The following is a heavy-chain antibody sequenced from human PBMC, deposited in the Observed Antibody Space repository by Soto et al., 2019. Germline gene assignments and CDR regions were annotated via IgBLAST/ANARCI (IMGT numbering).Heavy chain of an antibody. V-gene: IGHV3-7*01. D-gene: IGHD6-13*01. CDR2: IKQDGSEK. CDR1: GFTFSSYW. J-gene: IGHJ6*02. CDR3: ASLEMDPSSSWYGMYYYYYGMDV. Sequence: GGSLRLSCAASGFTFSSYWMSWVRQAPGKGLEWVANIKQDGSEKYYVDSVKGRFTISRDNAKNSLYLQMNSLRAEDTAVYYCASLEMDPSSSWYGMYYYYYGMDVWGQGTTVTVSS.